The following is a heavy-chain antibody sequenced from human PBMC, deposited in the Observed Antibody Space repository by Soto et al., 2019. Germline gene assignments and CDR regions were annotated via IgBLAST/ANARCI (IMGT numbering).Heavy chain of an antibody. CDR1: GFTFSTYN. J-gene: IGHJ3*01. Sequence: WGSLRLSCAASGFTFSTYNMNWVRQAPGKGLEWVSYISSSASTIYYADSVKGRFTISRDNAKNSLFLQVNSLRDEDTAVYYCVAAFDVWGQGTRVTVSS. CDR2: ISSSASTI. V-gene: IGHV3-48*02. CDR3: VAAFDV.